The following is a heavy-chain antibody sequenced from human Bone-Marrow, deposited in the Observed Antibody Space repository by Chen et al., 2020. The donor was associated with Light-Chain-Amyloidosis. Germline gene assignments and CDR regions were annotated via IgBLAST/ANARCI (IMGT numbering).Heavy chain of an antibody. CDR2: IWYDVSNK. V-gene: IGHV3-33*01. CDR3: ARYVAVTTGGGMDV. J-gene: IGHJ6*02. CDR1: EFTFSSYG. Sequence: QVQLVESGGGVVQPGRSLRLSCAATEFTFSSYGMHWVRQAPGKGLEWVAVIWYDVSNKYYADSVKGRFTISRDNSKNTLYLQMNSLRAEDTAVYYCARYVAVTTGGGMDVWGQGTTVTVSS. D-gene: IGHD4-17*01.